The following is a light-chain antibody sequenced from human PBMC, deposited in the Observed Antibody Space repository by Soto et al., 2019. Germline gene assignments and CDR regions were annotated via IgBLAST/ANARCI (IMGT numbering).Light chain of an antibody. V-gene: IGLV1-40*01. Sequence: QSVLTQSPSVSGAPGQRVTISCTGRSSNIGAGYDVHWYQQVPGTAPKLLIYGNTNRPSGVPDRFSGSKSGTSASLAITGLQAEDEADYYCQSYDTSLSAGVFGGGTKLTVL. CDR2: GNT. CDR1: SSNIGAGYD. CDR3: QSYDTSLSAGV. J-gene: IGLJ3*02.